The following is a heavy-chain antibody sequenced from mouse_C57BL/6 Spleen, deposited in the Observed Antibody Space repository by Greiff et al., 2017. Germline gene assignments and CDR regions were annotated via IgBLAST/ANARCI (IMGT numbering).Heavy chain of an antibody. CDR3: DIASVAHYCAMDY. CDR1: GYTFTSYW. J-gene: IGHJ4*01. D-gene: IGHD3-2*02. CDR2: IHPSDSDT. V-gene: IGHV1-74*01. Sequence: VQLQQPGAELVKPGASVKVSCKASGYTFTSYWMHWVKQRPGQGLEWIGRIHPSDSDTNYNQKFKGKATLTVDKSSSTAYMQLSSLTFEDASIDTCDIASVAHYCAMDYWGQGTSVTVSS.